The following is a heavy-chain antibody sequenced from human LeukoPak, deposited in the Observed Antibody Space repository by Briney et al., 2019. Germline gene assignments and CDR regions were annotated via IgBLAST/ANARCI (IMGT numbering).Heavy chain of an antibody. V-gene: IGHV1-46*03. Sequence: ASVKVSCKASGYTFTSYYMHLVRQAPGQGLEWMGIINPSGGSTSYAQKFQGRVTMTRDTSTSTVYMELSSLRSEDTAVYYCARSSGLDAFDIWGQGTMVTVSS. D-gene: IGHD2-15*01. CDR1: GYTFTSYY. CDR2: INPSGGST. CDR3: ARSSGLDAFDI. J-gene: IGHJ3*02.